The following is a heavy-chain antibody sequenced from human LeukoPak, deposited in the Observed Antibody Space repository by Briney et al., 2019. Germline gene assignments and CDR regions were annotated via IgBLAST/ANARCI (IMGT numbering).Heavy chain of an antibody. CDR2: ISSSSSYI. CDR3: ARDVGGGSLGWFDP. J-gene: IGHJ5*02. Sequence: GGSLRLSCVASGFTFSSYGMNWVRQAPGKGLEWVSSISSSSSYIYYADSVKGRFTISRDNAKNSLYLQMNSLRAEDTAVYYCARDVGGGSLGWFDPWGQGTLATVSS. V-gene: IGHV3-21*01. CDR1: GFTFSSYG. D-gene: IGHD2-15*01.